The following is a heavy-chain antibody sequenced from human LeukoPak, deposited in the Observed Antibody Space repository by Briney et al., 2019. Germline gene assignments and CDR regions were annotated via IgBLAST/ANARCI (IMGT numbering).Heavy chain of an antibody. CDR3: ARTNTMVRGVIIEPLDY. CDR2: IWYDGSNK. Sequence: GSLRLSCAASGFSFSSCGMHWVRQTPGKGLEWVAFIWYDGSNKYYADSVKGRFTISRDNSKNTLYLQMNSLGAEDTAVYYCARTNTMVRGVIIEPLDYWGQGTLVTVSS. D-gene: IGHD3-10*01. CDR1: GFSFSSCG. J-gene: IGHJ4*02. V-gene: IGHV3-33*01.